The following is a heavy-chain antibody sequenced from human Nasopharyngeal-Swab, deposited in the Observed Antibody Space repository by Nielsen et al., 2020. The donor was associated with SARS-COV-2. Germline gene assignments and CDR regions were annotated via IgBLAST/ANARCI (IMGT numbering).Heavy chain of an antibody. CDR2: ISGSGGST. CDR3: AKSLKALVAAWKDAFDI. V-gene: IGHV3-23*01. D-gene: IGHD2-15*01. J-gene: IGHJ3*02. Sequence: GGSLRLSCAASGFTFSSYAMSWVRRAPGKGLEWVSAISGSGGSTYYADSVKGRFTISRDNSKNTLYLQMNSLRAEDTAVYYCAKSLKALVAAWKDAFDIWGQGTMVTVSS. CDR1: GFTFSSYA.